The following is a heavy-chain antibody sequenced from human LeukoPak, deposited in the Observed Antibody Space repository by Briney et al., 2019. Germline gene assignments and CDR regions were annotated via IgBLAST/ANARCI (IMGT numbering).Heavy chain of an antibody. D-gene: IGHD2-15*01. CDR2: ISSTSSVI. J-gene: IGHJ6*03. CDR1: GFTFSTYT. V-gene: IGHV3-48*01. Sequence: GGSLRLSCAASGFTFSTYTMNWVRQAPGKGLEWVSYISSTSSVIYYADSVKGRFIISRDNAKNSLYLQMNSLRAEDTAVYYCAREYCSGGSCDESMDVWGKGTTVTVSS. CDR3: AREYCSGGSCDESMDV.